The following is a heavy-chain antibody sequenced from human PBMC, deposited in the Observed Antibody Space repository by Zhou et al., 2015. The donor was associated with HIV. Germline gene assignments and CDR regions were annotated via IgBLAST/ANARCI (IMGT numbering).Heavy chain of an antibody. V-gene: IGHV3-7*01. CDR3: ATSDDSSGSD. Sequence: EVQLVESGGGVVQPGRSLRLSCAASGFTFSHYGIHWVRQAPGKGLEWVANINEGGSVKHYVDSVKGRFTISRDNAKNSLYLQMNSLRAEDTALYYCATSDDSSGSDWGQGTLVIVSS. CDR1: GFTFSHYG. J-gene: IGHJ4*02. D-gene: IGHD3-22*01. CDR2: INEGGSVK.